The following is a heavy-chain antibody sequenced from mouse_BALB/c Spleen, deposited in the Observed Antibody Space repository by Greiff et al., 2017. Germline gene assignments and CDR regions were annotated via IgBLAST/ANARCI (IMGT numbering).Heavy chain of an antibody. D-gene: IGHD1-2*01. CDR1: GYSITSDYA. CDR2: ISYSGST. V-gene: IGHV3-2*02. CDR3: ARGNSLLLDY. Sequence: EVKVEESGPGLVKPSQSLSLTCTVTGYSITSDYAWNWIRQFPGNKLEWMGYISYSGSTSYNPSLKSRISITRDTSKNQFFLQLNSVTTEDTATYYCARGNSLLLDYWGQGTTLTVSS. J-gene: IGHJ2*01.